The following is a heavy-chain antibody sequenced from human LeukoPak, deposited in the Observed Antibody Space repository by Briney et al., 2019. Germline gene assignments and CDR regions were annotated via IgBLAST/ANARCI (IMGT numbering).Heavy chain of an antibody. CDR2: INPNSGDT. CDR3: ARLIPGCSSTSCYLDY. Sequence: GASVKVSCKASGYTFTGYSLHWVRQAPGQGLEWMGWINPNSGDTYFAQKFQGRVTMTRDTSVSTAYMELSRLRSDDTAVYYCARLIPGCSSTSCYLDYWGQGTLVTVSA. J-gene: IGHJ4*02. D-gene: IGHD2-2*01. CDR1: GYTFTGYS. V-gene: IGHV1-2*02.